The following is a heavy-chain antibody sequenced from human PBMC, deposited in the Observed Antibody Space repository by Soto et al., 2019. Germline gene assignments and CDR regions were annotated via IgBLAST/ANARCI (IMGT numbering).Heavy chain of an antibody. CDR1: GGSISSGGYY. CDR2: IYYSRST. CDR3: ARGGGGDYDFWSGYYVASFDY. J-gene: IGHJ4*02. V-gene: IGHV4-31*03. D-gene: IGHD3-3*01. Sequence: QVQLQESGPGLVKPSQTLSLTCTVSGGSISSGGYYWSWIRQHPGKGLEWIGYIYYSRSTYYNPSLKSRVTISVDTSKNQFSLKLSSVTAADTAVYYCARGGGGDYDFWSGYYVASFDYWGQGTLVTVSS.